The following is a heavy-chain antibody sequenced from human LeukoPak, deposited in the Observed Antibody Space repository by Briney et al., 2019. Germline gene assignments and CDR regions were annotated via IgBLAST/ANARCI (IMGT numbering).Heavy chain of an antibody. CDR2: ISSSGTYM. CDR1: GFTFRSSS. J-gene: IGHJ4*02. D-gene: IGHD5-18*01. V-gene: IGHV3-21*01. Sequence: GGSPRLSCTASGFTFRSSSFNWVRQVQGKGLEWVSSISSSGTYMYYADSVEGRFTISRDNAKNSLFLQMDSLRAEDTGVYFCAREFGNADTYGNVPLGHWGQGTLVTVSS. CDR3: AREFGNADTYGNVPLGH.